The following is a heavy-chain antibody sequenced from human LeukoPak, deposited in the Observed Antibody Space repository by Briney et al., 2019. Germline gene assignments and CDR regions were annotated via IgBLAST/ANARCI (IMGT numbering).Heavy chain of an antibody. J-gene: IGHJ4*02. CDR2: IRFDESDK. V-gene: IGHV3-30*02. Sequence: PGGSLRLSCAASGFTFSNYGMYWVRQAPGKGLDWVTFIRFDESDKYYADSVKGRFTISRDNSKNTLYLQMNSLRAEDTAVYYCAKDRAAGGYVDYWGQGTLVTVSS. CDR1: GFTFSNYG. D-gene: IGHD2-15*01. CDR3: AKDRAAGGYVDY.